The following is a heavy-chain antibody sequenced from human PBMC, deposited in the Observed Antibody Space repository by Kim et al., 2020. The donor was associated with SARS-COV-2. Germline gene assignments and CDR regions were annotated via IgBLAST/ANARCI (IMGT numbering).Heavy chain of an antibody. J-gene: IGHJ4*02. V-gene: IGHV3-30*02. CDR1: GFSLSSDG. CDR3: ARDLKNYYDEFDY. Sequence: GGSLRLSCAASGFSLSSDGMHWVRQAPGKGLEWVAFIYDEKKKKYAESVKGRFTITRDNSKNMVFLQMNSLRVEDTAVYYCARDLKNYYDEFDYWGQGTLVTVSS. CDR2: IYDEKKK. D-gene: IGHD3-22*01.